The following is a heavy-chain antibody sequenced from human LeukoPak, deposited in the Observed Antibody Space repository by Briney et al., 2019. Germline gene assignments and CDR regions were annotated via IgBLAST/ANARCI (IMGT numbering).Heavy chain of an antibody. CDR2: IYYSGST. CDR1: GGSISSSSYY. V-gene: IGHV4-39*07. CDR3: ARYVWGSYPTFEDY. D-gene: IGHD3-16*02. Sequence: SETLSLTCTVSGGSISSSSYYWGWIRQPPGKGLEWIGSIYYSGSTNYNPSLKSRVTISVDTSKNQFSLKLSSVTAADTAVYYCARYVWGSYPTFEDYWGQGTLVTVSS. J-gene: IGHJ4*02.